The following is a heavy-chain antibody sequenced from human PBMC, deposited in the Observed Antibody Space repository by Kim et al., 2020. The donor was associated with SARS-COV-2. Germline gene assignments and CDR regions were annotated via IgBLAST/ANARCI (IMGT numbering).Heavy chain of an antibody. V-gene: IGHV3-23*01. CDR3: AKDRQETSSWYHAHNWFDP. J-gene: IGHJ5*02. Sequence: GGSLRLSCEVSGFTFSSYAMTWVRQAPGKGLEWVSTISGSGGSTYYADSVKGRFTISRDNSKNTLYLQVNSLKAEDTAVYYCAKDRQETSSWYHAHNWFDPWGQGTLVTVSS. D-gene: IGHD6-13*01. CDR2: ISGSGGST. CDR1: GFTFSSYA.